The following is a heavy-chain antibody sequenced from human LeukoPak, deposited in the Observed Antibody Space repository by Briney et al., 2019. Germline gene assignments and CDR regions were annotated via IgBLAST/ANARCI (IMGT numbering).Heavy chain of an antibody. CDR2: IRSKANNYAT. CDR1: GFTFSGSA. J-gene: IGHJ4*02. D-gene: IGHD3-22*01. V-gene: IGHV3-73*01. CDR3: SSADYYDDSAYYRA. Sequence: GGSLRLSCAASGFTFSGSAMHWVRQASGKGLEWIGRIRSKANNYATAYAASVKGRFTISRDDSKNTAYLQLNSLKTEDTAVYYCSSADYYDDSAYYRAWGQGTLVTVSS.